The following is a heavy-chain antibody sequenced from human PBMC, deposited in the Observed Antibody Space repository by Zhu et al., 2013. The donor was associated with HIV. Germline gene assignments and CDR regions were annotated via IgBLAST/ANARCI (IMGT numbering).Heavy chain of an antibody. CDR3: ARGRCSSTSCYEYYYYYGMDV. Sequence: QVQLVQSGAEVKKPGSSVKVSCKASGGTFSSYAISWVRQAPGQGLEWMGGIIPIFGTANYAQKFQGRVTITADESTSTAYMELSSLRSEDTAVYYCARGRCSSTSCYEYYYYYGMDVWGQGTTVHRLL. CDR1: GGTFSSYA. D-gene: IGHD2-2*01. J-gene: IGHJ6*02. V-gene: IGHV1-69*01. CDR2: IIPIFGTA.